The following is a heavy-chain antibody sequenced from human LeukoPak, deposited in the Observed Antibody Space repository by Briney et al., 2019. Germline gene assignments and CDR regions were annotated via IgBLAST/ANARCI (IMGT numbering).Heavy chain of an antibody. J-gene: IGHJ3*02. CDR1: GGSISSHY. CDR3: ARLLDNDSSGYPDTFDI. CDR2: IYYSGNT. V-gene: IGHV4-59*11. D-gene: IGHD3-22*01. Sequence: SETLSLTCAVSGGSISSHYWSCIRQPPGKGLEWIGYIYYSGNTYYSPSLHSRVTISVDTSKNHFSLKLTSVTAADTAVYYCARLLDNDSSGYPDTFDIWGQGTMVTVSS.